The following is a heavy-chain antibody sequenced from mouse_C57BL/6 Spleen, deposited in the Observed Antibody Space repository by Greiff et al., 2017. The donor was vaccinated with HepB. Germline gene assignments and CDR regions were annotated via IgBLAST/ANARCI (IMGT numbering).Heavy chain of an antibody. J-gene: IGHJ4*01. D-gene: IGHD1-1*01. Sequence: QVQLQQPGAELVKPGASVKLSCKASGYTFTSYWMQWVKQRPGQGLEWIGEIDPSDSYTNYNQKFKGKATLTVDTSSSTAYMQLSSLTSEDSAVDYCARSRYGSSGSYAMDYWGQGTSVTVSS. V-gene: IGHV1-50*01. CDR3: ARSRYGSSGSYAMDY. CDR1: GYTFTSYW. CDR2: IDPSDSYT.